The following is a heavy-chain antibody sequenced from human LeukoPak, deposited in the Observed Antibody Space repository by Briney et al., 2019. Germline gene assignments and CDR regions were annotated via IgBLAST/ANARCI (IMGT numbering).Heavy chain of an antibody. D-gene: IGHD5-18*01. CDR3: AAGPDVDTAMVL. Sequence: GGSLRLSCAASGFTFSSYGMHWVRQAPGKGLEWVAVISYDGSNKYYADSVKGRFTISRDDSKNTLYLQMNSLRAEDTAVYYCAAGPDVDTAMVLWGQGTLVTVSS. CDR2: ISYDGSNK. V-gene: IGHV3-30*03. CDR1: GFTFSSYG. J-gene: IGHJ4*02.